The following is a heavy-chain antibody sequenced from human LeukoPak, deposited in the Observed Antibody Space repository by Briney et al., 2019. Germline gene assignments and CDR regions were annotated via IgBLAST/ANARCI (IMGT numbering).Heavy chain of an antibody. V-gene: IGHV1-24*01. CDR3: ARSYCSGGSCLELEKTHNWFDP. CDR2: FDPEEGET. J-gene: IGHJ5*02. CDR1: GYTLTELS. Sequence: GASVKVSCKVSGYTLTELSMHWVRQAPGKGLEWMGGFDPEEGETIYAQKFQGRVTMTEDTSTDTAYMELSSLRSEDTAVYYCARSYCSGGSCLELEKTHNWFDPWGQGTLVTVSS. D-gene: IGHD2-15*01.